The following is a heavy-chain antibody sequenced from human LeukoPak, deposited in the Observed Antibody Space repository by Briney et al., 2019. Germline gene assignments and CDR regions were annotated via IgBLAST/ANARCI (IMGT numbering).Heavy chain of an antibody. D-gene: IGHD2-2*01. CDR1: DGSFGGYH. V-gene: IGHV4-34*01. CDR3: VRGRYCSSATCYDWFDP. J-gene: IGHJ5*02. CDR2: ITYGGTT. Sequence: SETLSLTCGVYDGSFGGYHWNWIRQPPGKRQEWIGEITYGGTTDYNPSLRSRVTMSVHTSKKQFSLKLTFVTAADTAVYYCVRGRYCSSATCYDWFDPWGPGTHVSVSS.